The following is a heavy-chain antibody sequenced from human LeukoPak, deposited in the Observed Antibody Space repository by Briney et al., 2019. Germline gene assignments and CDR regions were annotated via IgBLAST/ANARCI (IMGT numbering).Heavy chain of an antibody. CDR3: ARGCPHLLGWGAFDI. D-gene: IGHD2-21*01. CDR1: GYTFTSYD. J-gene: IGHJ3*02. CDR2: MNPNSGNT. Sequence: ASVKVSCKASGYTFTSYDINWVRPATGQGLEWMGWMNPNSGNTGYAQKFQGRVTMIRNTSLSTAYMELSSLRSEDTAVYYCARGCPHLLGWGAFDIWGQGTMVTVSS. V-gene: IGHV1-8*01.